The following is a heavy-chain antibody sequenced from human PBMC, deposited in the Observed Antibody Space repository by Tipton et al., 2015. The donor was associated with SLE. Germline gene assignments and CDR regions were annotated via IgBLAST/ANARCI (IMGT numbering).Heavy chain of an antibody. CDR2: ISTYIGNT. J-gene: IGHJ4*02. CDR1: GYTFTSYD. Sequence: QLVQSGAEVKKPGASVKVSCKASGYTFTSYDINWVRQATGQGLEWMGWISTYIGNTKYAQNFQGRVAMTTDTSTSTAYMELRNLRSDDTAVYYCARMIATSLDYWGQGTLVTVSS. CDR3: ARMIATSLDY. V-gene: IGHV1-18*01. D-gene: IGHD3-22*01.